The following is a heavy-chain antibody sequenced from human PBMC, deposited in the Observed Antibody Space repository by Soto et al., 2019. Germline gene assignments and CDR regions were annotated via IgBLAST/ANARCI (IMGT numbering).Heavy chain of an antibody. V-gene: IGHV4-34*01. Sequence: PSETLSLTCAVYGGSFSGYYWSWIRQPPGKGLEWIGEINHSGSTNYNPSLKSRVTISVDTSKNQFSLKLSSVTAADTAVYYCARGPRYSGYDYYFDYWGQGTLVTVSS. CDR1: GGSFSGYY. J-gene: IGHJ4*02. CDR2: INHSGST. CDR3: ARGPRYSGYDYYFDY. D-gene: IGHD5-12*01.